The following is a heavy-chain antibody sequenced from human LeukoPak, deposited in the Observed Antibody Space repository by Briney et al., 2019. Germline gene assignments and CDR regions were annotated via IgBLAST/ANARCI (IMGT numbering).Heavy chain of an antibody. V-gene: IGHV4-59*12. D-gene: IGHD3-3*01. J-gene: IGHJ5*02. CDR2: IYYSGST. CDR1: GGSISSYY. Sequence: PSETLSLTCTVSGGSISSYYWSWIRQPPGKGLEWIGYIYYSGSTNYNPSLKSRVTISVDTSKNQFSLKLSSVTAADTAVYYCARPNPYYDFWTFDPWGQGTLVTVSS. CDR3: ARPNPYYDFWTFDP.